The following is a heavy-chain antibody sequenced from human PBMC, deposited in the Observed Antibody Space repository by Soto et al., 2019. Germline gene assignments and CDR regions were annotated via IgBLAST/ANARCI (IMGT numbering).Heavy chain of an antibody. J-gene: IGHJ4*02. CDR3: AREGNLGRWIQPLDS. D-gene: IGHD2-2*03. Sequence: SSETLSLTCAVSGGSISSGGYSWSWIRQPPGKGLEWIGYIYHSGSTYYNPSLKSRVTMSVDTSKNHFSLKLISVTTADTAVYFCAREGNLGRWIQPLDSWGQGTLVTVSS. CDR1: GGSISSGGYS. V-gene: IGHV4-30-2*01. CDR2: IYHSGST.